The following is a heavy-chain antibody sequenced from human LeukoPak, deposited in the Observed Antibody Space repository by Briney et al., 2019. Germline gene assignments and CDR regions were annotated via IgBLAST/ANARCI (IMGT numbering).Heavy chain of an antibody. D-gene: IGHD1-26*01. CDR3: ARVKYIVGARGGFFDP. CDR2: ISSSGSTI. CDR1: GFTFSSYE. Sequence: GGSLRLSCAASGFTFSSYEMNWVRQAPGKGLEWVSYISSSGSTIYYADSVKGRFTISRDNAKNSLYLQMNSLRAEDTAVYYCARVKYIVGARGGFFDPWGQGTLVTVSS. J-gene: IGHJ5*02. V-gene: IGHV3-48*03.